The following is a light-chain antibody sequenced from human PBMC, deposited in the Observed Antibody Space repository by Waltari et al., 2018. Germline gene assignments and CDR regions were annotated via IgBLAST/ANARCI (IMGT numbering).Light chain of an antibody. CDR1: SSDVGTYNL. V-gene: IGLV2-23*02. CDR2: EVN. J-gene: IGLJ2*01. Sequence: QSALTQPASVSGSPGQAITISCIGSSSDVGTYNLVSWYQQFPGKAPKLLIFEVNKVASGVSNRFSGSKSANTASLTISGLQAEDEADYYCCTYAGNSIVIFGGGTKVTVL. CDR3: CTYAGNSIVI.